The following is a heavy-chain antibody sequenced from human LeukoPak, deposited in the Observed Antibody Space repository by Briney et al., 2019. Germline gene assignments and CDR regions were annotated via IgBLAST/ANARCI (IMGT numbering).Heavy chain of an antibody. J-gene: IGHJ5*02. CDR1: GGSISSYY. Sequence: SETLSLTCTVSGGSISSYYWSWVRQPPGKGLEWIGYISYSGSTNYNPSLKSRVTISVDTSKNQFSLKLTSVTAADTAVYYCARHSICFDPWGQGTLVTVSS. V-gene: IGHV4-59*08. CDR3: ARHSICFDP. CDR2: ISYSGST.